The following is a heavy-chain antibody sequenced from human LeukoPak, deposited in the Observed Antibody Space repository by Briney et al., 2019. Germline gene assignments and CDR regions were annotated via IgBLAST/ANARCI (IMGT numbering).Heavy chain of an antibody. CDR2: ISSNGGST. V-gene: IGHV3-64*01. CDR1: GFTFSSYA. CDR3: ARPYYYGSGSYLY. Sequence: PGGSLRLSCTASGFTFSSYAMHWVRQAPGKGLEYVSAISSNGGSTYYANSVKGRFTISRDNSKNTLYLQMGSLRAEDMAVYYYARPYYYGSGSYLYWGQGTLVTVSS. D-gene: IGHD3-10*01. J-gene: IGHJ4*02.